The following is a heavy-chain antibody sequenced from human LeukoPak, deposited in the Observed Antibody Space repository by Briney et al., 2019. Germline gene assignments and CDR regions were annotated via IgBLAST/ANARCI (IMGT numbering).Heavy chain of an antibody. CDR2: ISTTGSSI. V-gene: IGHV3-48*03. J-gene: IGHJ4*02. Sequence: PGGSLRLSCAASGFTFSSYEMNWVRQAPGKGLEWVSYISTTGSSIYYADSVKGRFTISRDNVKNLLYLQMNSLRAEDTAVYYCARFRAALDYWGQGTLVTVSS. CDR3: ARFRAALDY. D-gene: IGHD2-15*01. CDR1: GFTFSSYE.